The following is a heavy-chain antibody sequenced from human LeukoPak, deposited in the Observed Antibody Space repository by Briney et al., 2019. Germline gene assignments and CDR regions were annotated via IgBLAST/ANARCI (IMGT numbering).Heavy chain of an antibody. Sequence: SQTPSLTCAISGDSVSSNSAAWNWIRQSPSRGLEWLGRTYYRSKWYNDYAVSVKSRITINPDTSKNQFSLQLNSVTPEDTAVYYCARGSVPYDFWSGYYHNWFDPWGQGTLVTVSS. CDR3: ARGSVPYDFWSGYYHNWFDP. V-gene: IGHV6-1*01. J-gene: IGHJ5*02. D-gene: IGHD3-3*01. CDR2: TYYRSKWYN. CDR1: GDSVSSNSAA.